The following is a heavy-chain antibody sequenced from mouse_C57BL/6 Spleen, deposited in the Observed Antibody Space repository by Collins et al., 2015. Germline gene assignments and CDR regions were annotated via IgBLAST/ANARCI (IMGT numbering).Heavy chain of an antibody. Sequence: EVKLVESGGGLVQPGGSLRLSCATSGFTFTDYYMSWVRQPPGKALEWLGFIRNKANGYTTEYSASVKGRFTISRDNSQSILYLQMNTLRAEDSATYYCARYRYDVAMDYWGQGTSVTVSS. CDR2: IRNKANGYTT. D-gene: IGHD2-14*01. CDR3: ARYRYDVAMDY. CDR1: GFTFTDYY. J-gene: IGHJ4*01. V-gene: IGHV7-3*02.